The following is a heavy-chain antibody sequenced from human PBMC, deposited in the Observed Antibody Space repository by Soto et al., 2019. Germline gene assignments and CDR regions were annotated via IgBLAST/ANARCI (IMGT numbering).Heavy chain of an antibody. V-gene: IGHV1-69*04. J-gene: IGHJ3*02. Sequence: SVKVSCKASGGTFSSYAISWVRQAPGQGLEWMGRIIPILGIANYAQKFQGRVTITADKSTSTAYMELSSLRSEDTAVYYCARSTDYGDYNDAFDIWGLGTMVTVSS. CDR3: ARSTDYGDYNDAFDI. D-gene: IGHD4-17*01. CDR2: IIPILGIA. CDR1: GGTFSSYA.